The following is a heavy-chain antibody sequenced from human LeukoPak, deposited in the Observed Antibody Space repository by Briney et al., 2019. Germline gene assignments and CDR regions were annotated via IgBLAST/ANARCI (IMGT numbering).Heavy chain of an antibody. CDR1: GFTFSSFW. CDR2: INQDGSET. D-gene: IGHD6-19*01. V-gene: IGHV3-7*01. CDR3: AKQDSSGWSIFDY. J-gene: IGHJ4*02. Sequence: PGGSLRLSCVVSGFTFSSFWMTWVRQPPGKGLERVANINQDGSETYFVDSVEGRFTISRDNAKNSLYLQMNSLRAEDTAVYYCAKQDSSGWSIFDYWGQGTLVTVSS.